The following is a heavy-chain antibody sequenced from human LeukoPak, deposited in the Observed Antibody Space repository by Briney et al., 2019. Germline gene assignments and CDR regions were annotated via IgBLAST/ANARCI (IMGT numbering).Heavy chain of an antibody. CDR3: AREYSSSAGDYYYYYYMDV. Sequence: GGSLRLSCAASGFTFSSYSMNWVRQAPGKGLEWVSYISSSSSTIYYADSVKGRFTISRDNAKNSLYLQMNSLRAEDTAVYYCAREYSSSAGDYYYYYYMDVWGKGTTVTVSS. J-gene: IGHJ6*03. D-gene: IGHD6-6*01. CDR1: GFTFSSYS. CDR2: ISSSSSTI. V-gene: IGHV3-48*01.